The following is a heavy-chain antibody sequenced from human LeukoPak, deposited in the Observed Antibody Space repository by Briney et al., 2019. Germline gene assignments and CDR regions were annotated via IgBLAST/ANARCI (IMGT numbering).Heavy chain of an antibody. V-gene: IGHV4-39*01. J-gene: IGHJ4*02. CDR1: GGSISSTIYY. Sequence: SETLSLTCTVSGGSISSTIYYWGWIRQPPGKGLEWIGSIFYSGSPYYNPSLKSRVTISVDTAKNQFSLRLTSVTAADTAVYYCARLKGVPAADYWGQGTLVTVSS. D-gene: IGHD2-2*01. CDR3: ARLKGVPAADY. CDR2: IFYSGSP.